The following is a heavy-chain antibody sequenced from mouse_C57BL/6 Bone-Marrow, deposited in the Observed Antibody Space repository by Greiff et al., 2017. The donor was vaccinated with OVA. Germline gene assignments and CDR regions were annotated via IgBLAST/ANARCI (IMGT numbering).Heavy chain of an antibody. J-gene: IGHJ4*01. V-gene: IGHV1-7*01. CDR3: ARYHYGSGYAMDY. CDR1: GYTFTSYW. D-gene: IGHD1-1*01. CDR2: INPSSGYT. Sequence: VKLMESGAELAKPGASVKLSCKASGYTFTSYWMHWVKQRPGQGLEWIGYINPSSGYTKYNQKFKDKATLTADKSSSTAYMQLSSLTYEDSAVYYCARYHYGSGYAMDYWGQGTSVTVSS.